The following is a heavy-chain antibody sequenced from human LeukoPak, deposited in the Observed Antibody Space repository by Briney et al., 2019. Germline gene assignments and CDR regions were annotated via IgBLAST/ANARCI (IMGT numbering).Heavy chain of an antibody. D-gene: IGHD2-21*01. CDR1: GFMFDDYA. V-gene: IGHV3-9*01. CDR3: AKDVAEIGLGDAFDM. J-gene: IGHJ3*02. Sequence: PGGSLRLSCAASGFMFDDYAMHWVRQAPGKGLEWVSGIRWNSADMGYADSVRGRFTISRDNAKRSLYLQMNSLRREDTAVYYCAKDVAEIGLGDAFDMWGQGTTVTVPS. CDR2: IRWNSADM.